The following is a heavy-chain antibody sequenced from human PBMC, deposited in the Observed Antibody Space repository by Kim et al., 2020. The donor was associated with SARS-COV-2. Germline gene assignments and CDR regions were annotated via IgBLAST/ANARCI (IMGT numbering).Heavy chain of an antibody. J-gene: IGHJ3*02. CDR2: IYYSGST. CDR3: ARARGGTMIVVVIGAFDI. Sequence: SETLSLTCTVSGGSISSCGYYWSWIRQHPGKGLEWIGYIYYSGSTYYNPSLKSRVTISVDTSKNQFSLKLSSVTAADTAVYYCARARGGTMIVVVIGAFDIWGQGTMVTVSS. D-gene: IGHD3-22*01. CDR1: GGSISSCGYY. V-gene: IGHV4-31*03.